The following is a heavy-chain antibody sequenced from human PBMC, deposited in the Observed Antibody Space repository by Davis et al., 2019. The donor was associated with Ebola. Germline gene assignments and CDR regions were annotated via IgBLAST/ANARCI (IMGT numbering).Heavy chain of an antibody. V-gene: IGHV3-21*01. J-gene: IGHJ5*02. CDR2: ITSSSTYI. CDR1: GFTFSSYS. Sequence: PGGSLRLSCAASGFTFSSYSMNWVRQAPGKGLEWVSSITSSSTYIYYADSVKGRFTISRDNAKNSLYLQMNSLRAEDTAVYYCARGPDQWLVPIGFDPWGQGTLVTVSS. D-gene: IGHD6-19*01. CDR3: ARGPDQWLVPIGFDP.